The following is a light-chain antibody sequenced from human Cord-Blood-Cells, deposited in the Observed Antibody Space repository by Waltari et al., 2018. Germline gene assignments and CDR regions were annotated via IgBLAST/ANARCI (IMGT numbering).Light chain of an antibody. CDR3: QQYNSYSGT. Sequence: DTQMTQSPSHLPASVGARVTITCRGSQRISSWLAWYQQKPGKAPKLLIYDASSLESGVPSRFSGSGSGTEFTLTISSLQPDDFATYYCQQYNSYSGTFGQGTKVEIK. V-gene: IGKV1-5*01. CDR2: DAS. CDR1: QRISSW. J-gene: IGKJ2*01.